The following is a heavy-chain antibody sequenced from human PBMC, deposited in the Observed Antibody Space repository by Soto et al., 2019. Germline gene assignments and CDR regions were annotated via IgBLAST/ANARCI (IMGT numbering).Heavy chain of an antibody. CDR2: INPSGGST. CDR1: GYTFTSYY. D-gene: IGHD2-2*02. V-gene: IGHV1-46*01. CDR3: ARATREKLFGAHQLLYLGDRGYYGMDV. J-gene: IGHJ6*02. Sequence: ASVKVSCKASGYTFTSYYMHWVRQAPGRGLEWMGIINPSGGSTSYAQKFQGRVTMTRDTSTSTVYMELSSLRSEDTAVYYCARATREKLFGAHQLLYLGDRGYYGMDVWGQGTTVTVSS.